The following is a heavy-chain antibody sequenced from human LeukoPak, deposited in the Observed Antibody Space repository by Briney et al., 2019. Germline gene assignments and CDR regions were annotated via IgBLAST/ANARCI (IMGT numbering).Heavy chain of an antibody. J-gene: IGHJ3*02. CDR2: IYDSGST. V-gene: IGHV4-30-4*01. CDR3: ARDCSGGSCYGAFDI. D-gene: IGHD2-15*01. CDR1: GASIRSGDYY. Sequence: SETLSLTCTVSGASIRSGDYYWSWIRQPPGKSLEWIGYIYDSGSTYYNPSLKSRITISVDTSENRFSLKLSSVTATDTAVYYCARDCSGGSCYGAFDIWGQGTMVTVSS.